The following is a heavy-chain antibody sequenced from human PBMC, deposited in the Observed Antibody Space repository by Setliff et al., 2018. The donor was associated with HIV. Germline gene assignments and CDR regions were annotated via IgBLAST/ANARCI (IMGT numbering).Heavy chain of an antibody. V-gene: IGHV4-59*11. J-gene: IGHJ1*01. CDR1: GGSISSHY. D-gene: IGHD3-22*01. CDR2: IYYSGST. CDR3: ASTYYYDSLRFQD. Sequence: SETLSLTCTVSGGSISSHYWSWIRQPPGKGLEWIGYIYYSGSTNYNPSLKSRVTISVDTSKNQFSLKLSSVTAADTAVYYCASTYYYDSLRFQDWGQGTLVTVSS.